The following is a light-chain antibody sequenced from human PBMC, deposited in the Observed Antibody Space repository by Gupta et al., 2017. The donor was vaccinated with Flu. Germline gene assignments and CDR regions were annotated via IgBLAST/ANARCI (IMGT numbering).Light chain of an antibody. CDR2: DAS. J-gene: IGKJ4*01. Sequence: DIQITQSPSSVSAFVGDRVTITCRASHVIRSRLAWYQQKEGRAPKLLISDASRLQSGVPSRFSGSGSGTDFTLTINSLQPDDFATYFCQQGNSFPLTFGGGTRVEIK. CDR3: QQGNSFPLT. V-gene: IGKV1-12*01. CDR1: HVIRSR.